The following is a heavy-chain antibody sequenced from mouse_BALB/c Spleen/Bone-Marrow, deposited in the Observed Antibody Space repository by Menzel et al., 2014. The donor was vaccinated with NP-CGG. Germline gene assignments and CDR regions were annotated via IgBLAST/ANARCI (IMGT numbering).Heavy chain of an antibody. CDR3: SRYYNWYLDV. J-gene: IGHJ1*01. Sequence: QVHVKQSGAELVRPGASVKLSCKTSGYTFTSYWMHWVKQRPGQGLEWIGEINPNNGRTNYNEKFRNKATLTVDKSSSTACMQLNSLTSEDSAVYYCSRYYNWYLDVWGAGTTVTVSS. V-gene: IGHV1S81*02. CDR1: GYTFTSYW. CDR2: INPNNGRT. D-gene: IGHD1-1*01.